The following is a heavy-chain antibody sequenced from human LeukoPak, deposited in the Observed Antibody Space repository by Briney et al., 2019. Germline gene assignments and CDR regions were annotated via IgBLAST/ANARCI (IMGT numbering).Heavy chain of an antibody. CDR1: GFTFSSNG. J-gene: IGHJ4*02. D-gene: IGHD3-22*01. V-gene: IGHV3-23*01. CDR3: AKAHLDSSGYYRFDY. CDR2: ISGSGGST. Sequence: GGSLRLSCAASGFTFSSNGMSWVRQAPGKGLEWVPGISGSGGSTYYADSVKGRFTISRDNPKNTLYLQMNSLRAEDTAVYYCAKAHLDSSGYYRFDYWGQGTLVTVSS.